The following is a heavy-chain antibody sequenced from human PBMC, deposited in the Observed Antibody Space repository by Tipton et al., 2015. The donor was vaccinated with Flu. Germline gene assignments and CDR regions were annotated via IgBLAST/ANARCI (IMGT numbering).Heavy chain of an antibody. CDR3: ARRDYSNYVSEPKNWFDP. Sequence: LRLSCSVSGDSISGFNNDWSWIRQPAGQGLEWIGRVSSLGNTYYNPFLKGRATLSLDTSKNQISLRLSSVTAADTAMYYCARRDYSNYVSEPKNWFDPWGQGALVTVSS. D-gene: IGHD4-11*01. V-gene: IGHV4-61*02. J-gene: IGHJ5*02. CDR2: VSSLGNT. CDR1: GDSISGFNND.